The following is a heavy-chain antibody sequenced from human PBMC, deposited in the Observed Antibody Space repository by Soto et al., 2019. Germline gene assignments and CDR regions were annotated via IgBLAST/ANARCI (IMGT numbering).Heavy chain of an antibody. CDR1: GGSINTFY. J-gene: IGHJ5*02. Sequence: SETLSLTCTVSGGSINTFYWSWVRQPAGKGLEWIGRIFSSGSTSFNPSLESRVAMSVDTSKNHFSLNLSSVTAEDTAVYYCARGGMGGVPVEQKNWVEPWGQGTMVTVS. D-gene: IGHD2-2*01. CDR2: IFSSGST. V-gene: IGHV4-4*07. CDR3: ARGGMGGVPVEQKNWVEP.